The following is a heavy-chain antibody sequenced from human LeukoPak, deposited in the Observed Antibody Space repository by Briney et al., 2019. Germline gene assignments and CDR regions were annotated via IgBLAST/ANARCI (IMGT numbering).Heavy chain of an antibody. V-gene: IGHV4-39*01. CDR3: ARLKIRDGAYYYDFWSGYHYYFDY. D-gene: IGHD3-3*01. Sequence: LETLSLTCTVSGGSISSSSYYWGWIRQPPGKGLEWIGSIYYSGSTYYNPSLKSRVTISVDTSKNQFSLKLSSVTAADTAVYYCARLKIRDGAYYYDFWSGYHYYFDYWGQGTLVTVSS. CDR2: IYYSGST. CDR1: GGSISSSSYY. J-gene: IGHJ4*02.